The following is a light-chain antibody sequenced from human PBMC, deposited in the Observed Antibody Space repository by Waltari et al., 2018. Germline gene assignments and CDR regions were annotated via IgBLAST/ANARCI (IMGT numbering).Light chain of an antibody. Sequence: QSALTQPASVSGSPGQSITISCTGTSSDVGGYSLVSWYQQHPGKDPKLILYEDRKRPSGVSDRFSSSTAANTASLTISGLQAEDEADYFCCSYAGYSTYVFGTGTKVTVL. V-gene: IGLV2-23*01. J-gene: IGLJ1*01. CDR3: CSYAGYSTYV. CDR1: SSDVGGYSL. CDR2: EDR.